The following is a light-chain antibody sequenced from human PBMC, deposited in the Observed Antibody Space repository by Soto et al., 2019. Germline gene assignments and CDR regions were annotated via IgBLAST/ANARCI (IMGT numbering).Light chain of an antibody. CDR2: DVS. V-gene: IGLV2-11*01. CDR3: CSYAGSYTYV. J-gene: IGLJ1*01. Sequence: QSALTQPRSVSGSPGQSVTISCTGTSSDVGGYNYVSWYQQHPGNAPKLMSYDVSNRPSGVPDRFSGSKSGNTASLTISGLQAEDEADYYCCSYAGSYTYVFGTGTKLTVL. CDR1: SSDVGGYNY.